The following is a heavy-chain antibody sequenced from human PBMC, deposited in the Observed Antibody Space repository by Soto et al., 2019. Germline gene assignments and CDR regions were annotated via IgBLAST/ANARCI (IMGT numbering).Heavy chain of an antibody. CDR1: GFTFSNAW. J-gene: IGHJ6*02. CDR2: IKMKSEGATR. CDR3: TTLGSHYYYHNFDV. V-gene: IGHV3-15*06. Sequence: EVQLVESGGGLVQPGGSLRLSCAASGFTFSNAWMNWVRQAPGKGLEWVGLIKMKSEGATRHYAAPVNGRFTISRDDSKSTLYLQMSSLKTEDTAVYYCTTLGSHYYYHNFDVWGQGTTVTVSS.